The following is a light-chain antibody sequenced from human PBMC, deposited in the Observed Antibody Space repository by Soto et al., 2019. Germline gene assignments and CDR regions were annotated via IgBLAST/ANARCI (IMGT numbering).Light chain of an antibody. V-gene: IGLV2-8*01. CDR1: SSDVGGYNY. Sequence: QSVLTQPPSASGSPGQSVTISCTGTSSDVGGYNYVSWYQQHPGKAPKLMIYEVSKLPSGVPDRFSGSKSGNTASLTVSGLQAEDEADYYCSSYAGSTHFRVFGTGTKLTVL. CDR3: SSYAGSTHFRV. CDR2: EVS. J-gene: IGLJ1*01.